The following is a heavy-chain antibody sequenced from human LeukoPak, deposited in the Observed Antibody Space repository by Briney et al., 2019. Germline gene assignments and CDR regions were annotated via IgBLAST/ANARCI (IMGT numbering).Heavy chain of an antibody. V-gene: IGHV3-30-3*01. J-gene: IGHJ5*02. CDR3: AIPGAP. CDR2: ISYDGSNK. D-gene: IGHD1-14*01. CDR1: GFTFSSYA. Sequence: GRSLRLSCAASGFTFSSYAMHWVRQAPGKGLEWVAVISYDGSNKYYADSVKGRFTISRDNPKNTLYLQMNSLRAEDTAVYYCAIPGAPWGQGTLVTVSS.